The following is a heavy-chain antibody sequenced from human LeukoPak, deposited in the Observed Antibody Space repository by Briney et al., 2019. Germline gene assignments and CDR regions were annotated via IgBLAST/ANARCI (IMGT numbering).Heavy chain of an antibody. Sequence: DPGGSLRLSCAASGLTFSSYSMNWVRQAPGKGLEWVSYISSSSSTIYYADSVKGRFTISRDNAKNSLYLQMNSLRAEDTAVYYCARSKWSYLDYWGQGTLVTVSS. CDR2: ISSSSSTI. CDR1: GLTFSSYS. CDR3: ARSKWSYLDY. D-gene: IGHD3-3*01. V-gene: IGHV3-48*04. J-gene: IGHJ4*02.